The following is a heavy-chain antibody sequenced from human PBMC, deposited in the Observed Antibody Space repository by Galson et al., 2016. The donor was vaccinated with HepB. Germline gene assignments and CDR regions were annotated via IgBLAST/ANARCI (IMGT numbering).Heavy chain of an antibody. CDR1: GFTFSNYD. Sequence: SLRLSCAASGFTFSNYDMSWVRQAPGRGLVWVSRINRDESSTSYADYVKGRFTISRDNAKNTLYLQMNSLRAEDTAMYFCARHFSGSYLGQGTLVTVSS. J-gene: IGHJ4*02. CDR3: ARHFSGSY. D-gene: IGHD3-22*01. V-gene: IGHV3-74*01. CDR2: INRDESST.